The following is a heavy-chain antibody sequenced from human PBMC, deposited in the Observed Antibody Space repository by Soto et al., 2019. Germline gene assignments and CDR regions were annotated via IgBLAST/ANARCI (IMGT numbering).Heavy chain of an antibody. J-gene: IGHJ5*02. CDR1: GYTFTSYG. CDR2: ISAYNGNT. CDR3: ARVSQRDGYTLRHWFDP. V-gene: IGHV1-18*01. Sequence: GASVKVSCKASGYTFTSYGISWVRQAPGQGLEWMGWISAYNGNTNYAQKLQGRVTMTTDTSTSTAYMELRSLRSDDTAVYYCARVSQRDGYTLRHWFDPWGQGTLVTVSS. D-gene: IGHD5-12*01.